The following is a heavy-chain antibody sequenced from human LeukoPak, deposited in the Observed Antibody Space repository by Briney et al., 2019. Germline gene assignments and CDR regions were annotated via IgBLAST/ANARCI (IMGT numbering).Heavy chain of an antibody. D-gene: IGHD3-10*01. CDR2: FDPEDGET. Sequence: ASVKVSCKVSGYTLTELSMHWVRQVPGKGLEWMGGFDPEDGETIYAQKFQGRVTMTEDTSTDTAYMELSSLRSEDTAVYYCATGVALRGRGGELLLDYWGQGTLVTVSS. CDR1: GYTLTELS. V-gene: IGHV1-24*01. CDR3: ATGVALRGRGGELLLDY. J-gene: IGHJ4*02.